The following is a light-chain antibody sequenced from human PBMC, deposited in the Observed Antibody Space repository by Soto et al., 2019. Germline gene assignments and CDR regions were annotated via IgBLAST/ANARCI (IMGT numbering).Light chain of an antibody. CDR3: QHYNNWPLT. CDR1: QSVSSN. V-gene: IGKV3-15*01. J-gene: IGKJ3*01. CDR2: GAS. Sequence: EIVMTQSPATLSVSPGERATLSCRASQSVSSNLAWYQLKPGQAPRLLIYGASARATGIPARFSGSGSGTEITLTISSLQSEDFAVYFCQHYNNWPLTVGPGTKVDIK.